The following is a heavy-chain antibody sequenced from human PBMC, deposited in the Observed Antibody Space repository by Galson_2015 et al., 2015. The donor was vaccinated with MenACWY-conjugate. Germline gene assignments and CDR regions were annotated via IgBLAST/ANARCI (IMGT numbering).Heavy chain of an antibody. D-gene: IGHD2-2*02. CDR2: IRYDGSNK. CDR3: AKDGGPGPADIYHYYYMDV. V-gene: IGHV3-30*02. CDR1: GFTFSTYG. J-gene: IGHJ6*03. Sequence: SLRLSCAASGFTFSTYGMHWVRQAPGKGLEWVAFIRYDGSNKYYADSVRGRFTISRDDSKKTVYLQMNSLRGEDTAVYYSAKDGGPGPADIYHYYYMDVWGKGTTVTVSS.